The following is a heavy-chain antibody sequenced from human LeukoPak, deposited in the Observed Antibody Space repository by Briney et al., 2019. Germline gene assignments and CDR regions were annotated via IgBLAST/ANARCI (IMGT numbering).Heavy chain of an antibody. D-gene: IGHD6-13*01. CDR2: ISAYNGNT. CDR1: GYTFTSYG. Sequence: GAPVKVSCKASGYTFTSYGISWVRQAPGQGLEWMGWISAYNGNTNYAQKLQGRVTMTTDTSTSTAYMELRSLRADDTAVYYCARDYRSIAAAGTVQYYYYYGMDVWGQGTTVTVSS. CDR3: ARDYRSIAAAGTVQYYYYYGMDV. J-gene: IGHJ6*02. V-gene: IGHV1-18*01.